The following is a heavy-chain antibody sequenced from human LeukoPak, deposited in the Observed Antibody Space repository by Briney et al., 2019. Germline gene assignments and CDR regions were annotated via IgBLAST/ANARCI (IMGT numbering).Heavy chain of an antibody. Sequence: ASVKVSCKASGYTFTSYAMHWVRQAPGQRLEWMGWINAGNGNTKYSQEFQGRVTMTRDTSISTAYMELSRLRSDDTAVYYCARVHSSSSPDAFDIWGQGTMVTVSS. J-gene: IGHJ3*02. CDR1: GYTFTSYA. V-gene: IGHV1-3*01. D-gene: IGHD6-6*01. CDR3: ARVHSSSSPDAFDI. CDR2: INAGNGNT.